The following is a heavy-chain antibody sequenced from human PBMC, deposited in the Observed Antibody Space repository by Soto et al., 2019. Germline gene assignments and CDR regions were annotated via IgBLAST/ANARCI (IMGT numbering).Heavy chain of an antibody. CDR3: AHMLLWFGELFKNWFDP. V-gene: IGHV2-5*01. J-gene: IGHJ5*02. Sequence: QITLKESGPTLVKPTQTLTLTCTFSGFSLSTSGVGVGWIRQPPGKALEWLALIYWNDDKRYSPSLKSRLTITKDTSKNQVVLTMTNMDPVDTTTDYCAHMLLWFGELFKNWFDPWGQGTLVVVSS. D-gene: IGHD3-10*01. CDR2: IYWNDDK. CDR1: GFSLSTSGVG.